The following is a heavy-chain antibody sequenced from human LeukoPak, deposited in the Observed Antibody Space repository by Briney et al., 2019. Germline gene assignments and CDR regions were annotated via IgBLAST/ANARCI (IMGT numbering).Heavy chain of an antibody. Sequence: GGSLRLSCEASGFTFSSYGMHWVRQAPGKGLERVAGIWNDGNDKYYVDSVKGRFTISRDNSKNTLYLQMNSLRAEDTAVYYCAKGPNGDYFDYWGQGTLVTVSS. J-gene: IGHJ4*02. CDR3: AKGPNGDYFDY. CDR1: GFTFSSYG. D-gene: IGHD4-17*01. V-gene: IGHV3-33*06. CDR2: IWNDGNDK.